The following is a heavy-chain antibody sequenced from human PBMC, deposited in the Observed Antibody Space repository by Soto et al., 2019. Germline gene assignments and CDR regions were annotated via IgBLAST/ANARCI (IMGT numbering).Heavy chain of an antibody. CDR3: ARHIAVAGTYRIAV. D-gene: IGHD6-19*01. Sequence: GESLKISCKGSGYSFTSYWIGWVRQMPGKGLEWMGIIYPGDSDTRYSPSFQGQVTISADKSISTAYLQWSSLKASDTAMYYCARHIAVAGTYRIAVRAQGTTVIGSS. V-gene: IGHV5-51*01. J-gene: IGHJ6*02. CDR2: IYPGDSDT. CDR1: GYSFTSYW.